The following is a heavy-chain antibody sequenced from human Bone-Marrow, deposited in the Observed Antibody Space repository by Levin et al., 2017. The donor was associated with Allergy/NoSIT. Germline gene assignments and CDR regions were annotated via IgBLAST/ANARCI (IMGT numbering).Heavy chain of an antibody. V-gene: IGHV3-72*01. CDR1: GFIFRDPY. D-gene: IGHD4-11*01. Sequence: LSLTCAASGFIFRDPYMVWVRQAPGKGLEWVALIRNKANGYTAEYAASVKGRFTISRDASQSSLYLQMNSLKTEDTAMYYCARGQFYFDSWGQGTLVTVSS. J-gene: IGHJ4*02. CDR2: IRNKANGYTA. CDR3: ARGQFYFDS.